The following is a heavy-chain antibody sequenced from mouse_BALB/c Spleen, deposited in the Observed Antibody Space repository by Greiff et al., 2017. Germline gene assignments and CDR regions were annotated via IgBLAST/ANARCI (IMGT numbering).Heavy chain of an antibody. CDR2: ISYSGST. CDR3: ANLYYGNYEFAY. Sequence: EVKLQESGPGLVKPSQSLSLTCTVTGYSITSDYAWNWIRQFPGNKLEWMGYISYSGSTSYNPSLKSRISITRDTSKNQFFLQLNSVTTEDTATYYCANLYYGNYEFAYWGQGTLVTVSA. D-gene: IGHD2-1*01. CDR1: GYSITSDYA. V-gene: IGHV3-2*02. J-gene: IGHJ3*01.